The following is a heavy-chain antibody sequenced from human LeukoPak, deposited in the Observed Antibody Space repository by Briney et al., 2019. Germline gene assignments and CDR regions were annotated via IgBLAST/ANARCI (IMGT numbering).Heavy chain of an antibody. V-gene: IGHV1-69*04. CDR1: GGTFSSYA. CDR3: ARDRIAAAGHNWFDP. D-gene: IGHD6-13*01. J-gene: IGHJ5*02. CDR2: IIPILGIA. Sequence: GASVKVSCKASGGTFSSYAISWVRQAPGQGLEWMGRIIPILGIANYAQKFQGRVTITADKSTSTAYMELSSLRSEDTAVYYYARDRIAAAGHNWFDPWGQGTLVTVSS.